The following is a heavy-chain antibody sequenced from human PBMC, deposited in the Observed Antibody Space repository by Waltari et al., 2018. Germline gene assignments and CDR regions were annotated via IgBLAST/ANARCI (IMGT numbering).Heavy chain of an antibody. D-gene: IGHD3-3*02. CDR3: ARFSKSANWIDP. V-gene: IGHV4-39*01. Sequence: QLQLQESGPGLVKPSETLSLTCTVSGGSISSSGSYWGWIRQPPGKGLEWIGSSSYSGSTYYNTSLMGRVTISVDTSKNQFSLKLTSVIAAETAVFYCARFSKSANWIDPWGQGTLVTVSS. CDR1: GGSISSSGSY. J-gene: IGHJ5*02. CDR2: SSYSGST.